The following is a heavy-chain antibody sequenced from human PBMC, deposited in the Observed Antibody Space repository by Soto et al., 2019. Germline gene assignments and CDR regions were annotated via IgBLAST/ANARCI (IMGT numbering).Heavy chain of an antibody. Sequence: GGSLRLSCAASGFTFSSYAMSWVRQAPGKGLEWVSAISGSGGSTYYADSVKGRFTISRDNSKSTLYLQMNSLGAEDTAVYYCAKPTYFDWFNCRYFDYWGQGTLVTVSS. CDR1: GFTFSSYA. CDR2: ISGSGGST. J-gene: IGHJ4*02. CDR3: AKPTYFDWFNCRYFDY. D-gene: IGHD3-9*01. V-gene: IGHV3-23*01.